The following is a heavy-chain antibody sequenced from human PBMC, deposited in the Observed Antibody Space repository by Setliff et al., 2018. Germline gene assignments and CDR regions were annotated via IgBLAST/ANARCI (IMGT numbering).Heavy chain of an antibody. J-gene: IGHJ4*02. CDR2: LHTSGST. Sequence: SETLSLTCAVSGGSISSGSYYWSWIRQPAGKGLEWVGRLHTSGSTNYNPSLKGRVTISVDTSKNQFSLNLSSVTAADTAVYFCAGDNTIVGATDYWGQGTLVTVSS. D-gene: IGHD1-26*01. CDR1: GGSISSGSYY. CDR3: AGDNTIVGATDY. V-gene: IGHV4-61*02.